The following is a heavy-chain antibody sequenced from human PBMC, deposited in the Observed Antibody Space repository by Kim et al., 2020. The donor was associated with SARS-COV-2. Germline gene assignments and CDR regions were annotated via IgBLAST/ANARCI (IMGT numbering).Heavy chain of an antibody. V-gene: IGHV3-15*01. CDR3: TTVLSD. Sequence: TDGGTTDSAAPVKGRFTISRDDSKNTLYLQMNSLKTEDTAVYYCTTVLSDWGQGTLVTVSS. J-gene: IGHJ4*02. D-gene: IGHD3-10*01. CDR2: TDGGTT.